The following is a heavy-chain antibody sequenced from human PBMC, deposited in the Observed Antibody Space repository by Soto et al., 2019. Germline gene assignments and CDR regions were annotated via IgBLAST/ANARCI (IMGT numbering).Heavy chain of an antibody. V-gene: IGHV3-74*01. J-gene: IGHJ6*02. Sequence: GGSLRPSCAASGFTFSSYWMHWVRQAPGKGLVWVSRINSDGSSTSYADSVKARFTISRDNAKNTLYLQMNSLRAEDTAVYYCASSYFYYGMDVWGQGTTVTVSS. CDR2: INSDGSST. CDR1: GFTFSSYW. CDR3: ASSYFYYGMDV.